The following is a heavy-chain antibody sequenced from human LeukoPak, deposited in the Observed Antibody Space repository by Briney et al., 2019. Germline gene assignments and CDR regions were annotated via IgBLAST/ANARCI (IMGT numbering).Heavy chain of an antibody. D-gene: IGHD3-10*01. Sequence: PSGTLSLTCAVYGGSFSGYYWSWIRQPPGKGLEWIGESNHSGSTNDNPSLKCRVTISVDTSKNQFSLKLSSVTAADTAVYYCFGSGSYYRWFDPWGQGTLVTVSS. CDR1: GGSFSGYY. CDR2: SNHSGST. CDR3: FGSGSYYRWFDP. J-gene: IGHJ5*02. V-gene: IGHV4-34*01.